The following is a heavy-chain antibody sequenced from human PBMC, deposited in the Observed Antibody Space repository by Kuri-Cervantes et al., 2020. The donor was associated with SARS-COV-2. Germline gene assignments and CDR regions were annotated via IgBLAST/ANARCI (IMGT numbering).Heavy chain of an antibody. V-gene: IGHV4-39*07. CDR2: IYYSGST. CDR1: GGSISSSSYY. J-gene: IGHJ4*02. Sequence: GSLRLSCTVSGGSISSSSYYRGWIRQPPGKGLEWIGSIYYSGSTYYNPSLKSRVTISVDTSKNQFSLKLSSVTAADTAVYYCVVARDYYYGSGSYPSFDYWGQGTLVTVSS. D-gene: IGHD3-10*01. CDR3: VVARDYYYGSGSYPSFDY.